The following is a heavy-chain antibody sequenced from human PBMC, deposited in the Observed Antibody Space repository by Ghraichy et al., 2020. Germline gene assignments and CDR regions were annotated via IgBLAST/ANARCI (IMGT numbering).Heavy chain of an antibody. Sequence: ASVKVSCKASGYTFTSYDINWVRQATGQGLEWMGWMNPNSGNTGYAQKFQGRVTITRNTSISTAYMELSSLRSEDTAVYYCARGGRGLLNYYYYYGMDVWGQGITVTVSS. CDR3: ARGGRGLLNYYYYYGMDV. J-gene: IGHJ6*02. CDR2: MNPNSGNT. D-gene: IGHD2/OR15-2a*01. CDR1: GYTFTSYD. V-gene: IGHV1-8*03.